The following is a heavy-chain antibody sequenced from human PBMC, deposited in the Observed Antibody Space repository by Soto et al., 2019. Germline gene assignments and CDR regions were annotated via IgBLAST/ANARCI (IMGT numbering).Heavy chain of an antibody. V-gene: IGHV1-69*01. CDR2: IIPIFGTA. CDR1: GGTFSSYA. Sequence: QVQLVQSGAEVKKPGSSVKVSCKASGGTFSSYAISWVRQAPGQGLEWMGGIIPIFGTANYAQKFQGRVTITADDSTSTAYMELSSLRSEDTAVYYCARGPPIVVVTAFSYYYGMDVWGQGTTVTVSS. J-gene: IGHJ6*02. CDR3: ARGPPIVVVTAFSYYYGMDV. D-gene: IGHD2-21*02.